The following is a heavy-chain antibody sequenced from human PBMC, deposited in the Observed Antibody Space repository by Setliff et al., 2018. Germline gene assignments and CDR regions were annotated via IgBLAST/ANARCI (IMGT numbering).Heavy chain of an antibody. D-gene: IGHD2-8*02. J-gene: IGHJ4*02. CDR2: ISYTGST. V-gene: IGHV4-59*08. Sequence: KPSETLSLTCTVSGSSFSSYYWSWIRQSPGRGLEWIAYISYTGSTNYNPSLKSRVTISLDTSKNHFSLNLRSVTAADTAVYYCARLSPYNTGPPFDYWGQGTLVTVSS. CDR3: ARLSPYNTGPPFDY. CDR1: GSSFSSYY.